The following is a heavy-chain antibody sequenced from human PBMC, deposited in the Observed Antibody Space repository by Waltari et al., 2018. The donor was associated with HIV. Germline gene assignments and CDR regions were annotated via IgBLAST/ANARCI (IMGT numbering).Heavy chain of an antibody. J-gene: IGHJ6*02. V-gene: IGHV1-69*12. CDR1: GGTFSSYA. D-gene: IGHD2-21*02. CDR2: SIPIFGTA. CDR3: AGGIVVVTAIPNANYGMDV. Sequence: QVQLVQSGAEVKKPGSSVKVSCKASGGTFSSYASSWVRQAPGQGLEWMGGSIPIFGTANDAQKFQGRVTITADESTSTAYMELSSLRSEDTAVYYCAGGIVVVTAIPNANYGMDVWGQGTTVTVSS.